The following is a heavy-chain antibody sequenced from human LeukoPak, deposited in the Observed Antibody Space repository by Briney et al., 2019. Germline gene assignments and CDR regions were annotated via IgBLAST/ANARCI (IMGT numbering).Heavy chain of an antibody. CDR2: IYHSGST. CDR1: GGSISSGGYS. CDR3: ARGEDTCLDY. V-gene: IGHV4-30-2*01. J-gene: IGHJ4*02. D-gene: IGHD2-15*01. Sequence: SETLSLTCAVSGGSISSGGYSWSWIRQPPGKGLEWIGYIYHSGSTYYNPSLKSRVTISVDRSKNQFSLKLSSVTAADTAVYYCARGEDTCLDYWGQGTLVTVSS.